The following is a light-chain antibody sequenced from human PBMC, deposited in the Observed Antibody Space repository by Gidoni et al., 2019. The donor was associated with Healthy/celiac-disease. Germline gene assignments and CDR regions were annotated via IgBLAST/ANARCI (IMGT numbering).Light chain of an antibody. J-gene: IGKJ4*01. CDR2: WAS. V-gene: IGKV4-1*01. Sequence: DIVMTQSPDSLAVSLGERDPINCKSSQSVLYSSNNKNYLAWYQQKPGQPPKLLIYWASTRESGVPYRFSGSGSGTDFTLTISSLQAEDVAVYYCQQYYSSPLTFGGGTKVEIK. CDR1: QSVLYSSNNKNY. CDR3: QQYYSSPLT.